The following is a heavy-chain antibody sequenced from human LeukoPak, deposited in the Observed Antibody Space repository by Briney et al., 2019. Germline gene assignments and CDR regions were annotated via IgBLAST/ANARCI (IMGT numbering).Heavy chain of an antibody. V-gene: IGHV6-1*01. Sequence: SQTLSLTCAISGDSISRNSVSWNWIRQSPSRGLEWLGRTYYRSQWYDGYAVSVKSRMTVNPDTSKNQFSLHLNSVTPEDTAVYYCERGGSGITVSLFDSWGQGTLVTVSS. CDR2: TYYRSQWYD. J-gene: IGHJ4*02. CDR1: GDSISRNSVS. D-gene: IGHD6-19*01. CDR3: ERGGSGITVSLFDS.